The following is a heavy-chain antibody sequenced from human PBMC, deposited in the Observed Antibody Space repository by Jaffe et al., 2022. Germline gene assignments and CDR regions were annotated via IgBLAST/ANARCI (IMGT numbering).Heavy chain of an antibody. CDR3: ARSTVFFTMVPGDYYMDV. V-gene: IGHV4-38-2*01. Sequence: QVQLQESGPGLVKPSETLSLTCAVSGYSISSGYYWGWIRQPPGKGLEWIGSIYHSGSTYYNPSLKSRVTISVDTSKNQFSLKLSSVTAADTAVYYCARSTVFFTMVPGDYYMDVWGKGTTVTVSS. D-gene: IGHD3-10*01. CDR1: GYSISSGYY. CDR2: IYHSGST. J-gene: IGHJ6*03.